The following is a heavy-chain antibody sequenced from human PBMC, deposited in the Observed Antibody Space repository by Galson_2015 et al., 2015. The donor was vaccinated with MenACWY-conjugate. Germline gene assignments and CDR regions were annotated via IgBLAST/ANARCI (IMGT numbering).Heavy chain of an antibody. J-gene: IGHJ3*02. CDR3: SRGGEAKLIIVGGISDI. V-gene: IGHV3-74*01. CDR1: GFTFSNYW. CDR2: IDNDGNRI. Sequence: SLRLSCAASGFTFSNYWMHWVRQGPGKGLEWLSCIDNDGNRITYADSVKGRFTISRDNAKNTLYLQINSVRADDTAVYYCSRGGEAKLIIVGGISDIWGQWTTVTVSS. D-gene: IGHD1-26*01.